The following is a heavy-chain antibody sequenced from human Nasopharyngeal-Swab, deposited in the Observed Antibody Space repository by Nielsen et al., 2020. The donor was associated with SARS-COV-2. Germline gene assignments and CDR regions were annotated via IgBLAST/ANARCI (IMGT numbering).Heavy chain of an antibody. Sequence: GESLKISCAASGFTFSTYSMNWVRRAPGKGLEWVSYITGSSSTIYYADSVKGRFTISRDNAKNSLYLQMNSLRADDTAVYYCARDSRDWGQGTLVTVSS. CDR2: ITGSSSTI. J-gene: IGHJ4*02. D-gene: IGHD2/OR15-2a*01. CDR1: GFTFSTYS. V-gene: IGHV3-48*04. CDR3: ARDSRD.